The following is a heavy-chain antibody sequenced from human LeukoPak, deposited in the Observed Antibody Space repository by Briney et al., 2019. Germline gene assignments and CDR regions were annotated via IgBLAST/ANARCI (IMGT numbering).Heavy chain of an antibody. CDR2: IIPIFGTA. CDR1: GGTFINYA. CDR3: ARSSQIVVANWFDP. Sequence: ASVTVSFTASGGTFINYAISWVRQAPGQGLEWMGGIIPIFGTANYAQKFQGRVTITADESTSTAYMELSSLRSEDTAVYYCARSSQIVVANWFDPWGQGTLVTVSS. V-gene: IGHV1-69*13. D-gene: IGHD2-15*01. J-gene: IGHJ5*02.